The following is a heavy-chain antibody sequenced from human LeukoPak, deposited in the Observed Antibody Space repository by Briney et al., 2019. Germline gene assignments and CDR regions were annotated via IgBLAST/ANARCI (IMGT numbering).Heavy chain of an antibody. J-gene: IGHJ4*02. CDR2: IYSDGTT. CDR3: AKVSGPLSFDY. V-gene: IGHV3-53*01. CDR1: GFTVGSNY. Sequence: GSLRLSCAASGFTVGSNYMSWVRQAPGKGLEWVSVIYSDGTTYYADSVKGRFTISRDNSKNTLYLQMNSLGAEDTAVYYCAKVSGPLSFDYWGQGTLVTVSS. D-gene: IGHD3-10*01.